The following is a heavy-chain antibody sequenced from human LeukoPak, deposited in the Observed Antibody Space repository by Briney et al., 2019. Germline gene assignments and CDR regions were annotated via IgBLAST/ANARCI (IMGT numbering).Heavy chain of an antibody. Sequence: PSETLSLTCTVSGGSISSSSYYWRWIRQPPGKGLEWIGYIYYSGSTNYNPSLNSRVTISIDTAKNQFSLKLTSVTAADTAVYYCARAGGWPRYYFDNWGQGTLVTVSS. D-gene: IGHD5-12*01. CDR3: ARAGGWPRYYFDN. V-gene: IGHV4-61*01. J-gene: IGHJ4*02. CDR1: GGSISSSSYY. CDR2: IYYSGST.